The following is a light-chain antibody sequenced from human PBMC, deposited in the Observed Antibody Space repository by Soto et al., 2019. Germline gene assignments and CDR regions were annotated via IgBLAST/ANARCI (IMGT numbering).Light chain of an antibody. CDR2: AAS. CDR1: RSISNY. Sequence: DIQMTQSPSSLSASVGDRVTITCRASRSISNYLNWYQQKPGRPPKLLIYAASSLQSGVPSRFSGRGSGTDFTLIISSLQHEDVATYYCQQGYSARYTFGPGTKLEI. CDR3: QQGYSARYT. V-gene: IGKV1-39*01. J-gene: IGKJ2*01.